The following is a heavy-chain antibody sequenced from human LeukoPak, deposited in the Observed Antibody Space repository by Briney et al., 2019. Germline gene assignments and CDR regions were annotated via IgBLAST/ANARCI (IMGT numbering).Heavy chain of an antibody. Sequence: GGSLRLSCAASGFTFDDYAMHWVRQAPGKGLEWVSGISWNSGSIGYADSVKGRFTISRDNAKNSLYLQMNSLRAEDTALYYCAKDSGYSYGSRGRKNYFDYWGQGTLVTVSS. CDR2: ISWNSGSI. J-gene: IGHJ4*02. CDR3: AKDSGYSYGSRGRKNYFDY. D-gene: IGHD5-18*01. CDR1: GFTFDDYA. V-gene: IGHV3-9*01.